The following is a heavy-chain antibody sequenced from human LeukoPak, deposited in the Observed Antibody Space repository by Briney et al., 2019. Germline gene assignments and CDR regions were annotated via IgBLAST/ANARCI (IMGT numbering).Heavy chain of an antibody. D-gene: IGHD6-19*01. Sequence: GGSLRLSCAASGFTFSSYGMHWVRQAPGKGLEWVAFIRYDGSNKYYADSVKGRFTISRDNSKNTLYLQMNSLRAEDTAVYYCAKEGSSGWYAYFDYWGQGTLVTVSS. CDR3: AKEGSSGWYAYFDY. V-gene: IGHV3-30*02. J-gene: IGHJ4*02. CDR1: GFTFSSYG. CDR2: IRYDGSNK.